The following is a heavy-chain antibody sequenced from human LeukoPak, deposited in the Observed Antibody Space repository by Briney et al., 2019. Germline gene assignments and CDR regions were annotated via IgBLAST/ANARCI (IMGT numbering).Heavy chain of an antibody. D-gene: IGHD2-15*01. CDR1: GFKFDNSW. J-gene: IGHJ4*02. Sequence: GGSLRLSCVASGFKFDNSWMTWVRQAPGKGLEWVANIREDGSRIYYVDSVKGRFTVSRDNAKNSLYLQMSSLRAEDTAVYYCARGGMIPTPGGQGTLVTVSS. CDR2: IREDGSRI. V-gene: IGHV3-7*05. CDR3: ARGGMIPTP.